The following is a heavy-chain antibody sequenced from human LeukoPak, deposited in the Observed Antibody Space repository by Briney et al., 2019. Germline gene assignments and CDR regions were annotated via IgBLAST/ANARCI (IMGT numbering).Heavy chain of an antibody. CDR1: GGTFSSYA. V-gene: IGHV1-69*01. CDR3: ARDGPQDIVVVPAATGKNGRNYYYYYGMDV. J-gene: IGHJ6*02. D-gene: IGHD2-2*01. CDR2: IIPIFGTA. Sequence: GSSVKVSCKASGGTFSSYAISWVRQAPGQGLEWMGGIIPIFGTANYAQKFQGRVTITADESTSTAYMELSSLRSEDTAVYYCARDGPQDIVVVPAATGKNGRNYYYYYGMDVWGQGTTVTVSS.